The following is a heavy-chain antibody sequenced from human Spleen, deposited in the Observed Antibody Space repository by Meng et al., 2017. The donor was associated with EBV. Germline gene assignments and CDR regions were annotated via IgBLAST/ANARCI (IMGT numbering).Heavy chain of an antibody. CDR1: GFTFSSYG. D-gene: IGHD2-15*01. J-gene: IGHJ4*02. V-gene: IGHV3-30*18. CDR2: ISYHEKNK. CDR3: VKEDCSGRTCAFDY. Sequence: QVQLAESGXGVVQPGXSLRLSCEARGFTFSSYGMHWVRQAPGKGLEWVAVISYHEKNKYYGDSVKGRFTISRDNSKNTLNLYMSGLRPDDTAVYYCVKEDCSGRTCAFDYWGQGTLVTVSS.